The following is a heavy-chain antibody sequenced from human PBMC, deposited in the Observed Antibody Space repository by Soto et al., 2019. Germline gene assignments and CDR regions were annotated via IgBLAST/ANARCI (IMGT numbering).Heavy chain of an antibody. CDR1: GGSISSGDYY. CDR2: IYYSGST. V-gene: IGHV4-30-4*01. D-gene: IGHD6-6*01. J-gene: IGHJ4*02. CDR3: AVRIAARYVDS. Sequence: QVQLQESGPGLVKPSQTRSLTCTVSGGSISSGDYYWSWIRQPPGTGLEWIGYIYYSGSTYYNPSLKSRVTISVDPSKNPFSLKLSSVTAADTAVYYCAVRIAARYVDSWGQGTLVTVSS.